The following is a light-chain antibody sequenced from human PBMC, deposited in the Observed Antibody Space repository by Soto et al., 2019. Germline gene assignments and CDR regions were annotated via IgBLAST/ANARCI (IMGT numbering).Light chain of an antibody. CDR2: NNT. V-gene: IGLV1-40*01. CDR1: SSNIGAGFD. CDR3: QSYDSGVSGSV. J-gene: IGLJ1*01. Sequence: QSVLTQPPSVSGAPGQTVTISCTGSSSNIGAGFDVHWYQQVPGTAPKLVIYNNTDRPSGVPDRFSGSRSGTSGSLAITGLQAEDEADYYCQSYDSGVSGSVFGTGTKLTVL.